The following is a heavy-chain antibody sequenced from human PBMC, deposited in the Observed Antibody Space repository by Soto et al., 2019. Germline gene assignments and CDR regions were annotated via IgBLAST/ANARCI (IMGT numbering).Heavy chain of an antibody. D-gene: IGHD2-2*01. J-gene: IGHJ6*02. CDR2: INPNSGGT. CDR1: GYTFTGYY. Sequence: DSVKVSCKASGYTFTGYYMHWVRQAPGQGLEWMGWINPNSGGTNYAQKFQGRVTMTRDTSISTAYMELSRLRSDDTAVYYCARDEGIVVVPSALYVNYYGMDFWGQGTTVTVS. CDR3: ARDEGIVVVPSALYVNYYGMDF. V-gene: IGHV1-2*02.